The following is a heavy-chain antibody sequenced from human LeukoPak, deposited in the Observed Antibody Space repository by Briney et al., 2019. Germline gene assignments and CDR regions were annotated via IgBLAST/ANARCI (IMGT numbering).Heavy chain of an antibody. CDR1: GFAFSSYA. CDR3: AKGYQEYFDY. V-gene: IGHV3-23*01. CDR2: ISGSGGST. D-gene: IGHD2-15*01. J-gene: IGHJ4*02. Sequence: SGGSLRLSCAASGFAFSSYAMSWVRQAPGKGLEWVSAISGSGGSTYYADSVKGRFTISRDNSKNTLYLQMNSLRAEDTAVYYCAKGYQEYFDYWGQGTLVTVSS.